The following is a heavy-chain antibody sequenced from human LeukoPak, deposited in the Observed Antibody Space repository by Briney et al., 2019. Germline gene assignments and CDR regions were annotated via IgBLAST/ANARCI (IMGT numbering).Heavy chain of an antibody. D-gene: IGHD3-22*01. V-gene: IGHV3-30*02. Sequence: PGGSLRLSCAASGFPFSSYGMHWVRQAPGKGLEWVAFIRYDGSNKYYADSVKGRFTISRDNSKNTLYLQMNSLRAEDTAVYYCAREIDGPYDSSGYYPWGQGTLVTVSS. CDR3: AREIDGPYDSSGYYP. CDR1: GFPFSSYG. J-gene: IGHJ5*02. CDR2: IRYDGSNK.